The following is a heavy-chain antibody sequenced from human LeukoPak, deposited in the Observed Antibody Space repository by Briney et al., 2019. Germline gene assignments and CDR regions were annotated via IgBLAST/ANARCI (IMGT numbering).Heavy chain of an antibody. D-gene: IGHD3-10*02. CDR1: GFTVSSNY. CDR2: IYSGGST. V-gene: IGHV3-53*01. J-gene: IGHJ4*02. CDR3: AKDPYYVLPTFDY. Sequence: PGGSLRLSCAASGFTVSSNYMSWVRQAPGKGLEWVSVIYSGGSTYYAGSVKGRFTISRDNSKNTLYLQMNSLRAEDTAVYYCAKDPYYVLPTFDYWGQGTLVTVSS.